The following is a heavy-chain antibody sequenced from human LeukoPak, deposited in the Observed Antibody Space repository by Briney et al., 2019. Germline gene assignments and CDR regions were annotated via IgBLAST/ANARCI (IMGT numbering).Heavy chain of an antibody. CDR3: ARGRRDGYNSGYYFGY. CDR2: INHSGST. CDR1: GGPFSGYY. D-gene: IGHD5-24*01. Sequence: PSETLSLTCAVYGGPFSGYYWSWIRQPPGKGLEWIGEINHSGSTNYNPSLKSRVTISVDTSKNQFSLKLSSVTAADTAVYYCARGRRDGYNSGYYFGYWGQGTLVTVSS. V-gene: IGHV4-34*01. J-gene: IGHJ4*02.